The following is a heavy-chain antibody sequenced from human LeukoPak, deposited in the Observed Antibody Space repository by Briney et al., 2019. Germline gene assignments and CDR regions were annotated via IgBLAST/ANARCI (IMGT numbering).Heavy chain of an antibody. CDR2: ISSSSSTI. J-gene: IGHJ4*02. D-gene: IGHD3-9*01. Sequence: PGGSRRLSCAASGFTFSTYSMNWVRQAPGKGLEWVSYISSSSSTIYYADSVKGRFTISRDNAKNSLYLQMNSLRAEDTAVYYCARCNYDILTGSNWRSFDYWGQGTLDTVSS. CDR3: ARCNYDILTGSNWRSFDY. V-gene: IGHV3-48*04. CDR1: GFTFSTYS.